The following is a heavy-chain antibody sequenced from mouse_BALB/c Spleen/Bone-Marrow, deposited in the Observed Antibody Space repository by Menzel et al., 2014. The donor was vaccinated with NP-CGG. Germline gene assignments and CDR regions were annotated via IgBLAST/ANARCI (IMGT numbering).Heavy chain of an antibody. CDR1: GYTFTSYW. V-gene: IGHV1-7*01. J-gene: IGHJ4*01. Sequence: QVQLQQSGTELAKPGASVKMSCKASGYTFTSYWIHWIKQRPGQGLEWIGYINPITGYTEYNQKFKDKATLTADKSSRTAYIQLSSLTSDDSAVYYCARNYDYDGGYCAMDYWGQGTSVTVSS. D-gene: IGHD2-4*01. CDR3: ARNYDYDGGYCAMDY. CDR2: INPITGYT.